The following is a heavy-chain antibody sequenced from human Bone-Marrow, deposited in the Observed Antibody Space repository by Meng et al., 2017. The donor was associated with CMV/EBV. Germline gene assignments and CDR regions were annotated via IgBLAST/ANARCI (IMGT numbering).Heavy chain of an antibody. D-gene: IGHD5-18*01. CDR3: AKGSHVDTAMVSNFDY. Sequence: SGLTLSRYVRSWVSQATGKGLEWVSAISGSGGSTYYGESVKGRFNISRDNYKNTLYLQMNSLRAEDTAVYYCAKGSHVDTAMVSNFDYWGQGTLVTVSS. V-gene: IGHV3-23*01. J-gene: IGHJ4*02. CDR2: ISGSGGST. CDR1: GLTLSRYV.